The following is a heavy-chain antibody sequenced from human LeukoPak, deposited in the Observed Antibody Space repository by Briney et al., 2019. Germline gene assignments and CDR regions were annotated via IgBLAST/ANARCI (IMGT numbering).Heavy chain of an antibody. CDR3: ARADSGYSSGQFDS. J-gene: IGHJ4*02. D-gene: IGHD6-19*01. V-gene: IGHV3-23*01. CDR1: GFTFSSYA. Sequence: GGSLRLSCAASGFTFSSYAMSWVRQATGKGLEWVSAISGSGGSTYYADSVKGRFTISRDNSKNTLYLQMNSLRVEDTALYYCARADSGYSSGQFDSWGQGTLVTVSS. CDR2: ISGSGGST.